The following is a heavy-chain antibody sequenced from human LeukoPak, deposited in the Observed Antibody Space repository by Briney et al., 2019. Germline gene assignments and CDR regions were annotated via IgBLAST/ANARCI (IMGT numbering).Heavy chain of an antibody. J-gene: IGHJ4*02. CDR2: FDPEYGEK. V-gene: IGHV1-24*01. CDR1: GDTLSQLT. D-gene: IGHD3-16*01. Sequence: ASVKVSCKISGDTLSQLTIHWVRQAPGEGLEKMGRFDPEYGEKVFAQTFQGGVTMTGDTSTNTAYMELSSLRSEDTAVYYCATGIMIPAGFDYWGQGTLVTVSS. CDR3: ATGIMIPAGFDY.